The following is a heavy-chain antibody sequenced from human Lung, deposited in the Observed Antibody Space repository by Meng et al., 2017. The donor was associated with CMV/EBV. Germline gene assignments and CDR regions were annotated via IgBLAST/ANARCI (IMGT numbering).Heavy chain of an antibody. CDR1: GGTFSSYA. J-gene: IGHJ4*02. V-gene: IGHV1-69*05. CDR2: IIPMFGTK. Sequence: SVKVSCKASGGTFSSYAISWVRQAPGQGLEWMGGIIPMFGTKSYAQKFQGRVTITTDESTSTAYMELSSLRSEDTAVYYCARESLQSGCFDYWGQGPLVTVSS. CDR3: ARESLQSGCFDY.